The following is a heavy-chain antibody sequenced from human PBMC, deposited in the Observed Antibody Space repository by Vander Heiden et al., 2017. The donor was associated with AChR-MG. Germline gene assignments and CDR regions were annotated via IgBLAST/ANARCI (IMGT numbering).Heavy chain of an antibody. CDR1: GFSLSTSGVA. J-gene: IGHJ3*01. Sequence: QITLKESGPTLVKPTQTLTLTCTFSGFSLSTSGVAVGWFRQPPGKALEWLTLIYWDDEKRYSPSLKSRLTITKDTSKNQVVLTNTNMDPVETATCYCSHKLDVDAFDFWGQGTMVLVSS. CDR2: IYWDDEK. CDR3: SHKLDVDAFDF. V-gene: IGHV2-5*02.